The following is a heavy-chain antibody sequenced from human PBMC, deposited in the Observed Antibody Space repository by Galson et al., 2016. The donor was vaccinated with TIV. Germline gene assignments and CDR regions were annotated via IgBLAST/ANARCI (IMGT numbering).Heavy chain of an antibody. D-gene: IGHD5-12*01. CDR2: IKQDGSEK. CDR1: GFTDSRLSFSDYW. CDR3: AKARGYSYGSPQDYYYGMDV. J-gene: IGHJ6*02. Sequence: SLRLSCAASGFTDSRLSFSDYWMTWVRQAPGKWLEWVANIKQDGSEKFCVDSVKGRVSISRDNAKNTLYLQMSSVRDEDTALYYCAKARGYSYGSPQDYYYGMDVWGQGTPVSVSS. V-gene: IGHV3-7*03.